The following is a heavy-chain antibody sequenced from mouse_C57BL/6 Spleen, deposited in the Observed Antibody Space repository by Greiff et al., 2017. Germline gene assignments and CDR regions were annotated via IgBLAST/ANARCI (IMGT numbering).Heavy chain of an antibody. CDR1: GYTFTDYE. Sequence: QVHVKQSGAELVRPGASVTLSCKASGYTFTDYEMHWVKQTPVHGLEWIGAIDPETGGTAYNQKFKGKAILTADKSSSTAYMALRSLTSEDSAVYYCTRRGLLFRAMDYWGQGTSVTVSS. J-gene: IGHJ4*01. D-gene: IGHD2-1*01. CDR2: IDPETGGT. CDR3: TRRGLLFRAMDY. V-gene: IGHV1-15*01.